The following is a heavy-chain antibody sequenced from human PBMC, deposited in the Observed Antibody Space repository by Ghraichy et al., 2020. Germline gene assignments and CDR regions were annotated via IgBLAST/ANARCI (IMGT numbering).Heavy chain of an antibody. D-gene: IGHD6-13*01. Sequence: SETLSLTCTVSGGSISSYYWSWIRQPPGKGLEWIGYIYYSGSTNYNPSLKSRVTISVDTSKNQFSLKLSSVTAADTAVYYCARSIAAAGTLNFYYYYGMDVWGQGTTVTVSS. CDR1: GGSISSYY. CDR3: ARSIAAAGTLNFYYYYGMDV. V-gene: IGHV4-59*08. J-gene: IGHJ6*02. CDR2: IYYSGST.